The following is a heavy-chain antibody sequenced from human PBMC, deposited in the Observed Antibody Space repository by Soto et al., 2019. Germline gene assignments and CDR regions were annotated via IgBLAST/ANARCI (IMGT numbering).Heavy chain of an antibody. CDR3: ARRYGGNLDY. D-gene: IGHD1-26*01. J-gene: IGHJ4*02. CDR2: IYYSGST. CDR1: GGSITRSSFY. Sequence: SETLSLTCTVAGGSITRSSFYWGWIRQHPGKGLEWIGIIYYSGSTYYNPSLKSRVTISVDTSKSEFSLNLNSVTAADTAVYSCARRYGGNLDYWGQGTLVIVSS. V-gene: IGHV4-39*01.